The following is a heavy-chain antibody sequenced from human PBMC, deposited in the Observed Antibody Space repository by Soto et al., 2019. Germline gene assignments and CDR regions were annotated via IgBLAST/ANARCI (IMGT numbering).Heavy chain of an antibody. Sequence: SETLSLTCTVSGGSVSSGSNYWSWIRQPPGKGLEWIGYIHYSGSTNYNPSLKSRVTISVDTSKNQFSLKLSPVTAADTAVYYCERTTDTGKPLLDYWGQGTLVTVSS. CDR1: GGSVSSGSNY. D-gene: IGHD1-1*01. CDR2: IHYSGST. V-gene: IGHV4-61*01. CDR3: ERTTDTGKPLLDY. J-gene: IGHJ4*02.